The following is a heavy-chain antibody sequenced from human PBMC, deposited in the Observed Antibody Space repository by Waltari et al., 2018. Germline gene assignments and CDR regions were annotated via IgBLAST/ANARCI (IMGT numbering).Heavy chain of an antibody. CDR3: ARG. CDR1: GGSISSRDFY. J-gene: IGHJ6*01. CDR2: IFYLGST. Sequence: QLHLQESGPGLVKPSETLSLTCTVSGGSISSRDFYWGWIRQPPGKDLEWIGSIFYLGSTYYNPSLKSRITLSVHTSQNQFSMRLNSVTAADTAVYYCARGWG. V-gene: IGHV4-39*07.